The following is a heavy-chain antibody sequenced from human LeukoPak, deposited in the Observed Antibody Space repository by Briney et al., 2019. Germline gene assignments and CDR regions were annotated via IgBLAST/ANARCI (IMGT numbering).Heavy chain of an antibody. Sequence: VKVSCKASGGTFSSYTISWVRQAPGQGLEWMGRIIPIPGIANYAQKFQGRVTITADKSTSTAYMELSSLRSEDTAVYYCARDLVDTAMVTDVDYWGQGTLVTVSS. J-gene: IGHJ4*02. V-gene: IGHV1-69*10. D-gene: IGHD5-18*01. CDR1: GGTFSSYT. CDR2: IIPIPGIA. CDR3: ARDLVDTAMVTDVDY.